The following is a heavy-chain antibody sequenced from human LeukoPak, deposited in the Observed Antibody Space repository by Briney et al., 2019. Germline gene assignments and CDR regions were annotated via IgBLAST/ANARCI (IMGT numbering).Heavy chain of an antibody. J-gene: IGHJ4*02. CDR3: ASQSYRPQ. CDR1: GFTFRTYA. D-gene: IGHD1-26*01. Sequence: GGSLRLSCAASGFTFRTYAMHWVRQAPGKGLEWVAVIWNDGSNKYHADSVKGRFTISRDNSKNTLYLQMSSLRPEDTAVYYCASQSYRPQWGQGTLVTVSS. CDR2: IWNDGSNK. V-gene: IGHV3-33*01.